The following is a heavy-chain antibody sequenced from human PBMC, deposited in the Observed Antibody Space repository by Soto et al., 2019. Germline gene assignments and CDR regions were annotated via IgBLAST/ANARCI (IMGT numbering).Heavy chain of an antibody. Sequence: QVQLVQSGAEEKKPGASVKVSCKASGYTFTSYAMHWVRQAPGQRLEWMGWINAGNGNTKYSQKFQGRVTITMDTSASTDYMELSSLRSEDTAVYYCARSIVVVTALDYWGQGTLVTVSS. CDR1: GYTFTSYA. CDR2: INAGNGNT. J-gene: IGHJ4*02. D-gene: IGHD2-21*02. CDR3: ARSIVVVTALDY. V-gene: IGHV1-3*05.